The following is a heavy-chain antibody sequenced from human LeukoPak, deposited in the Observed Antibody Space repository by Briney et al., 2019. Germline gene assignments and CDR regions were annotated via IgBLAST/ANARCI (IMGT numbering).Heavy chain of an antibody. CDR3: ARVGGYDFWSGYWGLTNYYYYMDV. J-gene: IGHJ6*03. CDR1: GYTFTSYA. V-gene: IGHV1-18*01. Sequence: ASVKVSCKASGYTFTSYAMNWVRQAPGQGLEWMGWISAYSGNTNYAQKLQGRVTMTTDTSTSTAYMELRSLRSDDTAVYYCARVGGYDFWSGYWGLTNYYYYMDVWGKGTTVTVSS. D-gene: IGHD3-3*01. CDR2: ISAYSGNT.